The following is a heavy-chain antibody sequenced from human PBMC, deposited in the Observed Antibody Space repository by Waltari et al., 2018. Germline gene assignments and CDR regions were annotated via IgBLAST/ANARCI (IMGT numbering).Heavy chain of an antibody. CDR1: GGSFSGYY. CDR2: SNHSGST. J-gene: IGHJ4*02. Sequence: QVQLQQWGAGLLKPSETLSLTCAVYGGSFSGYYWSWIRQLQGKGLEWNGESNHSGSTNYNPSLIGRVTISVDTSKNQCSVKLSSVTAADTAVYDCARGGAGATKYGDYWGQGTLVTVSS. CDR3: ARGGAGATKYGDY. V-gene: IGHV4-34*01. D-gene: IGHD1-26*01.